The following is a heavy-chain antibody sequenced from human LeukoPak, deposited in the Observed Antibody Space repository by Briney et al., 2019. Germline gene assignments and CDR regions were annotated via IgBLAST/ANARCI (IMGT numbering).Heavy chain of an antibody. CDR2: IIPIFGTA. Sequence: SVKVSRKASGGTFSSYAISWVRQAPGQGLEWMGGIIPIFGTANYAQKLQDRVTLSMEESTSTAYMELSSLRSEDTAVYYCARGPTDYDFWSGYSKKYYYYMDVWGTGTTVTVSS. CDR1: GGTFSSYA. CDR3: ARGPTDYDFWSGYSKKYYYYMDV. V-gene: IGHV1-69*05. J-gene: IGHJ6*03. D-gene: IGHD3-3*01.